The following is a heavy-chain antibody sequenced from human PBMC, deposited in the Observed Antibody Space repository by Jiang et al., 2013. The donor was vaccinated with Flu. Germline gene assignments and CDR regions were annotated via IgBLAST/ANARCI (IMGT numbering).Heavy chain of an antibody. J-gene: IGHJ5*02. CDR2: IYYSGST. CDR1: GGSISSSSYY. Sequence: ELLKPSETLSLTCTVSGGSISSSSYYWGWIRQPPGKGLEWIGRIYYSGSTDYNPSLKSRVTISVDTSKNQFSLKLSSVTAADTAVYYCARQAAFSSGWGNWFDPWGHGTLVTVSS. V-gene: IGHV4-39*01. CDR3: ARQAAFSSGWGNWFDP. D-gene: IGHD6-19*01.